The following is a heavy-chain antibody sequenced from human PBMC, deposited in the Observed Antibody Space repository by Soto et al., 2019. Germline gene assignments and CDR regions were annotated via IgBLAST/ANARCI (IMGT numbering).Heavy chain of an antibody. Sequence: GGSLRLSCAASGFTFSSYWMHWVRQAPGKGLVWVSRINSDGSSTSYADSVKGRFTISRDNAKNTLYPQMNSLRAEDTAVYYCARGGYQLLIPNGYDYYYYCMDVRGKGTMVTVSS. J-gene: IGHJ6*04. V-gene: IGHV3-74*01. CDR2: INSDGSST. CDR1: GFTFSSYW. D-gene: IGHD2-2*01. CDR3: ARGGYQLLIPNGYDYYYYCMDV.